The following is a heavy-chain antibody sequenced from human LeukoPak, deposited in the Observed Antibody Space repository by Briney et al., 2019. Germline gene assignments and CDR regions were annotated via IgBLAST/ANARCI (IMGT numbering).Heavy chain of an antibody. V-gene: IGHV3-7*01. CDR1: GFTVSSNY. Sequence: GGSLRLSCAASGFTVSSNYMSWVRQAPGKGLEWVANIKYDGSEKYYVDSVKGRFTISRDNAKNSLYLQMNSLRAEDTAVYYRARERHSSGWYGAFDIWGQGTMVTVSS. CDR2: IKYDGSEK. CDR3: ARERHSSGWYGAFDI. J-gene: IGHJ3*02. D-gene: IGHD6-19*01.